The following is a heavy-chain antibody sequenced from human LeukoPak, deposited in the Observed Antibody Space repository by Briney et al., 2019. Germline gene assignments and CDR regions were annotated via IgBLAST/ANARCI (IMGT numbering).Heavy chain of an antibody. J-gene: IGHJ4*02. V-gene: IGHV1-8*01. CDR2: MNPNSGNT. CDR1: GYTFTSYD. CDR3: ARGQAGTLDFDY. Sequence: GASVKVSCKASGYTFTSYDINWVRQATGQGPEWMGWMNPNSGNTGYAQKFQGRVTMTRNTSISTAYMELSSLRSEDTAVYYCARGQAGTLDFDYWGQGTLVTVSS. D-gene: IGHD1-1*01.